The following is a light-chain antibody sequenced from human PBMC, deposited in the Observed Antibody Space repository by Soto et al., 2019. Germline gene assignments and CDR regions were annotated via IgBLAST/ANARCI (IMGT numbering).Light chain of an antibody. V-gene: IGKV1-39*01. CDR2: AAS. J-gene: IGKJ1*01. Sequence: DIQMTQSPSSLSASVGGRFTITFRASQSISSYLNWYQQKPGKAPKLLIYAASSLQSGVPSRFSGSGSGTEFTLTINNLQPDDLATYICQQYKSYSTFGRGTKVDIK. CDR3: QQYKSYST. CDR1: QSISSY.